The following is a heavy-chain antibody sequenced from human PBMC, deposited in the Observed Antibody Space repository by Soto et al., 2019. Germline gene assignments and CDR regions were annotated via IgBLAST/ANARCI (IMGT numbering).Heavy chain of an antibody. CDR2: VHYSGST. V-gene: IGHV4-59*11. CDR3: ATGLLICTPTPSSLILPPGQH. CDR1: RGAFHNLY. Sequence: SETLSLPCYLCRGAFHNLYWLWIRQPPGKGLEWVGHVHYSGSTNYSPSLNNRATISLDTPKIQLSLKLRSVTAADTAMYFCATGLLICTPTPSSLILPPGQH. D-gene: IGHD2-8*01. J-gene: IGHJ1*01.